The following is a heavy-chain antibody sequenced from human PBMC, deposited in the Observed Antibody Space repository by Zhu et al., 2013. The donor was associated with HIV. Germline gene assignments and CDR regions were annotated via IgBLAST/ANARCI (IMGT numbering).Heavy chain of an antibody. CDR2: INPKNGDT. J-gene: IGHJ4*02. Sequence: QVQLVQSGAEVKKPGASVKVSCKASGYTFTAYYIHWVRQAPGQGLEWMGWINPKNGDTIYAQKFKGRVTMTRDTSIDTAYMDLNNLKSDDTAVYYCAREDRRLMTTLGYWGQGTLVIISS. CDR1: GYTFTAYY. D-gene: IGHD4-4*01. CDR3: AREDRRLMTTLGY. V-gene: IGHV1-2*02.